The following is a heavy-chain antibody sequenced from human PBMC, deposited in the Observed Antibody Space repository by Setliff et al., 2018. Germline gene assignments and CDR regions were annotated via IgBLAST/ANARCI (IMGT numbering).Heavy chain of an antibody. D-gene: IGHD1-1*01. J-gene: IGHJ4*02. CDR1: GGPFSGAS. V-gene: IGHV4-59*01. CDR3: AKGGTYRYFDF. CDR2: VYHSGTA. Sequence: SETLSLTCTVSGGPFSGASIWSWIRQPPGKGLEFIGYVYHSGTAKYDPSLESRAIMSVDASKNEISLKLKSVTATDTAVYYCAKGGTYRYFDFWGQGALVTVSS.